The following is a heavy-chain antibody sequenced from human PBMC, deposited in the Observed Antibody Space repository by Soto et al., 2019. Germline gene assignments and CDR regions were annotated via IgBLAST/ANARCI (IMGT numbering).Heavy chain of an antibody. D-gene: IGHD3-9*01. CDR1: GFTVGSNY. CDR2: IYSEGTP. V-gene: IGHV3-53*01. J-gene: IGHJ6*02. CDR3: ARSTYYDILTGSYYYYAMDV. Sequence: VGSLRLSCAASGFTVGSNYMSWVRQAPEKGLEWVSVIYSEGTPYYADSVKGRFTISRENSNNTLYLHMNNLRAEDTAVYYCARSTYYDILTGSYYYYAMDVWGQGTTVTVSS.